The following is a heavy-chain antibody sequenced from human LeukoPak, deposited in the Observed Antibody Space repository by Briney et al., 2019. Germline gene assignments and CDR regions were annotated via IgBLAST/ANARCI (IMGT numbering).Heavy chain of an antibody. Sequence: SETLSLTCAVYGGSFSGYYWSWIRQPPGKGLEWIGEINHSGSTNYNPSLKSRVTMSVDTSKNQFSLKLSSVTAADTAVYYCASYTAGGGGLDYWGQGTLVTVSS. CDR3: ASYTAGGGGLDY. D-gene: IGHD5-18*01. J-gene: IGHJ4*02. CDR2: INHSGST. V-gene: IGHV4-34*01. CDR1: GGSFSGYY.